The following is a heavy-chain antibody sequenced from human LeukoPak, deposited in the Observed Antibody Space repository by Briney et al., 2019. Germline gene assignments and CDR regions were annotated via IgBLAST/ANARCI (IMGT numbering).Heavy chain of an antibody. CDR3: ARGRGVVVAAATQYWFDP. V-gene: IGHV1-18*01. CDR1: GYTFTSYG. CDR2: ISGYNGNT. Sequence: ASVKVSCKASGYTFTSYGISWVRQAPGQGLEWVGWISGYNGNTKYAQKFQGRVTMTTDTSTSTAYMELRSLRSDDTAVYYCARGRGVVVAAATQYWFDPWGQGTLVTVSS. D-gene: IGHD2-15*01. J-gene: IGHJ5*02.